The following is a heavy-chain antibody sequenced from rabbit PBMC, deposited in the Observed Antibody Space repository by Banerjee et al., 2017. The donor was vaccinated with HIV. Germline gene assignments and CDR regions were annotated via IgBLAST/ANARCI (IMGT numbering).Heavy chain of an antibody. D-gene: IGHD2-1*01. CDR1: GFSFSSSFY. Sequence: QSLEESGGGLVQPEGSLTLTCTASGFSFSSSFYMCWVRQAPGKGLEWIACIYADNDVITYYASWAKGRFTISKTSSTTVTLQMTSLTAADTATYFCARDPSVDDYGDSLYYFDLWGQGTLVTVS. CDR2: IYADNDVIT. J-gene: IGHJ4*01. V-gene: IGHV1S40*01. CDR3: ARDPSVDDYGDSLYYFDL.